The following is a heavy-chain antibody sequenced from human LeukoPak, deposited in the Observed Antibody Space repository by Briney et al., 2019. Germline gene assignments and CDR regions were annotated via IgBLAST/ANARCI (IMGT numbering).Heavy chain of an antibody. D-gene: IGHD3-22*01. V-gene: IGHV4-34*01. CDR2: IYYSGST. Sequence: MASETLSLTCAVYGGSFSGYYWGWIRQPPGKGLEWIWSIYYSGSTYYNPSLRSRVTISVDTSKNQFSLKLSSVTAADTAVYYCARVPPDYYDTSGHNYFDYWGQGTLVTVSS. J-gene: IGHJ4*02. CDR1: GGSFSGYY. CDR3: ARVPPDYYDTSGHNYFDY.